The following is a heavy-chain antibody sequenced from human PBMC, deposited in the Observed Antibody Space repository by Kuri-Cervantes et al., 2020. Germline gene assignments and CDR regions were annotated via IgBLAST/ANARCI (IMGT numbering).Heavy chain of an antibody. CDR1: GFTFSDYY. V-gene: IGHV3-11*04. Sequence: GESLKISCAASGFTFSDYYMSWIRQAPGKGLEWISYISNSGTTIYYAADSVKGRFTPSRDNAKNTLYPQMNSLRAEDTAVYYCARAVGATALDYWGQGTLVTVSS. J-gene: IGHJ4*02. CDR3: ARAVGATALDY. D-gene: IGHD1-26*01. CDR2: ISNSGTTI.